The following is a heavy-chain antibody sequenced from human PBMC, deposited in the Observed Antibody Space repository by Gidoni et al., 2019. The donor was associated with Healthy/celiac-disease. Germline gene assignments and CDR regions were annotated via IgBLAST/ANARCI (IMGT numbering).Heavy chain of an antibody. V-gene: IGHV4-39*01. CDR2: FYYRGIT. Sequence: QLQLQESCPGLVKPSETLSLTCTVAGGSISSSSYYGGWIRQPPGTGQEWIGRFYYRGITYYSPSLNSQVTISVETPKNQFTLKLSSVADAGAAVYYCASFVGVIVWVGYWGQGTLVNGSS. CDR1: GGSISSSSYY. D-gene: IGHD3-16*02. J-gene: IGHJ4*01. CDR3: ASFVGVIVWVGY.